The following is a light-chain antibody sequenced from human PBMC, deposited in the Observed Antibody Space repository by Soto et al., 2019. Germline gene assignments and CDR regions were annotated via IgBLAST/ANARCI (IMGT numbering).Light chain of an antibody. Sequence: RVMTQSPATLSVSPGERVTLSCRASESVKTNLAWYRHKPGQSPKLLISGASTGATGIPARFSGSGSGTEFTLTINSLQSEDFAVYYCQQYHTWPVTFGGGTKVEIK. V-gene: IGKV3-15*01. J-gene: IGKJ4*01. CDR2: GAS. CDR1: ESVKTN. CDR3: QQYHTWPVT.